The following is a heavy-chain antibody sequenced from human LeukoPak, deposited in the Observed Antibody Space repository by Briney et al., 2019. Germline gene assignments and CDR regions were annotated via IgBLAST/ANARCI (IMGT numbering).Heavy chain of an antibody. CDR2: IYTSGNT. CDR1: GGSISSSY. Sequence: SETLSLTCTVSGGSISSSYWSRVRQRPGKGLEWIGDIYTSGNTNYNPSLKSRVTISVDTSKSQFSLKLSSVTAADTAVYFCARRRSGGRDFDYWGQGTLVTVSS. D-gene: IGHD2-15*01. J-gene: IGHJ4*02. V-gene: IGHV4-4*09. CDR3: ARRRSGGRDFDY.